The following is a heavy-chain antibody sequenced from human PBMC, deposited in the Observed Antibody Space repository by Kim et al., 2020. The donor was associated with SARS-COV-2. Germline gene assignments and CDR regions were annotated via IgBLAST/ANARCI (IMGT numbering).Heavy chain of an antibody. CDR2: INHSGST. CDR3: ASSSAEDYYYYYMDV. J-gene: IGHJ6*03. D-gene: IGHD6-6*01. Sequence: SETLSLTCAVYGGSFSGYYWSWIRQPPGKGLEWIGEINHSGSTNYNPSLKSRVTISVDTSKNQFSLKLSSVTAADTAVYYCASSSAEDYYYYYMDVWGKGTTVTVSS. CDR1: GGSFSGYY. V-gene: IGHV4-34*01.